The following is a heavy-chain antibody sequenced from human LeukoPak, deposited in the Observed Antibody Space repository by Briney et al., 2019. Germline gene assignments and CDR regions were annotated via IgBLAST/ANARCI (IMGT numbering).Heavy chain of an antibody. CDR2: IRSRSYGGTT. J-gene: IGHJ4*02. V-gene: IGHV3-49*04. CDR3: SSGTPTVTRGFDY. CDR1: GGSFSGYY. D-gene: IGHD4-17*01. Sequence: LSLTCAVYGGSFSGYYWSWVRQAPGKGLEWLGFIRSRSYGGTTQYAASVKGRFTISRDDSKSIAYLQMNSLKTEDTAVYYCSSGTPTVTRGFDYWGQGTLVTVSS.